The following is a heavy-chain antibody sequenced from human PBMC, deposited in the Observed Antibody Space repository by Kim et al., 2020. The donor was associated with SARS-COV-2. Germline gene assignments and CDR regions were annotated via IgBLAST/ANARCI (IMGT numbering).Heavy chain of an antibody. Sequence: GGSLRLSCVASGFTFDIDSMSWVRQAPGKGLEWVSVMSGGGVNKFYADSVRGRFTISRDNSKNTLYLQMNNLRNEETALYYCAKMVIMDDYSYFYYYAMDVWGQRTGVTLS. D-gene: IGHD4-4*01. CDR1: GFTFDIDS. CDR3: AKMVIMDDYSYFYYYAMDV. CDR2: MSGGGVNK. V-gene: IGHV3-23*01. J-gene: IGHJ6*02.